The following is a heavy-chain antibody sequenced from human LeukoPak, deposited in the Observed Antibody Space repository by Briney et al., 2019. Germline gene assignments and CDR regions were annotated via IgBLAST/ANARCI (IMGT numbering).Heavy chain of an antibody. CDR2: LNPNGRNT. Sequence: GGSLRLSCAASGFTFSDYWMNWLRQAPGKGLMWVSRLNPNGRNTDYADSVKGRFTISRDNAKNTLYLHMNSLRVDDTAVYYCARDRFWNQYDPWGQGTLVTVSS. D-gene: IGHD1-1*01. CDR3: ARDRFWNQYDP. J-gene: IGHJ5*02. CDR1: GFTFSDYW. V-gene: IGHV3-74*01.